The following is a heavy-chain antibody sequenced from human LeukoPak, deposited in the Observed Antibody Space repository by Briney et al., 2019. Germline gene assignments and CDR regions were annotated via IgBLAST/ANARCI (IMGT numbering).Heavy chain of an antibody. D-gene: IGHD2-2*01. CDR2: ISGSGGRT. CDR3: AKRYCSSTSCYYDY. CDR1: GFTFSSYA. V-gene: IGHV3-23*01. Sequence: GGSLRLSCAASGFTFSSYAMSWVRQAPGKGPEWVSAISGSGGRTYYADSVKGRFTISRDNSKNTLYLQMNSLRAEDTAVYYCAKRYCSSTSCYYDYWGQGTLVTVSS. J-gene: IGHJ4*02.